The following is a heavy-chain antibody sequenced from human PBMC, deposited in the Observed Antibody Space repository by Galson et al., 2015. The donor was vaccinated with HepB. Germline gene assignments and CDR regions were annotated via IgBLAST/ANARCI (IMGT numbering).Heavy chain of an antibody. CDR3: AKGDIVVVVAATPECDAFDI. D-gene: IGHD2-15*01. CDR1: GGSISSSSYY. J-gene: IGHJ3*02. Sequence: ETLSLTCTVSGGSISSSSYYWGWIRQPPGKGLEWIGSTYYSGSTYYNPSLKSRVTISVDTSKNQFSLKLSSVTAADTAVYYCAKGDIVVVVAATPECDAFDIWGQGTMVTVSS. V-gene: IGHV4-39*01. CDR2: TYYSGST.